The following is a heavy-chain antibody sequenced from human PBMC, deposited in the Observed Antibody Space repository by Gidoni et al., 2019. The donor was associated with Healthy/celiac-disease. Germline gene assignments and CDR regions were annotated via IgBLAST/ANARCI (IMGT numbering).Heavy chain of an antibody. V-gene: IGHV4-34*01. D-gene: IGHD3-10*01. Sequence: QVQLQQWGAGRVKPSETLSLTCAVYGGSFSGYYWSWIRQPPGKGLEWIGEINHSGSTNYNPSLKSRVTISVYTSKNQFSLKLSSVTAADTAVYYCARGRRWFGESWEFDPWGQGTLVTVSS. CDR2: INHSGST. J-gene: IGHJ5*02. CDR1: GGSFSGYY. CDR3: ARGRRWFGESWEFDP.